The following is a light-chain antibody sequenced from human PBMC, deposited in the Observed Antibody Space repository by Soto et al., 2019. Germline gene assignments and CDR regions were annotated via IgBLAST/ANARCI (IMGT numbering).Light chain of an antibody. J-gene: IGLJ1*01. CDR2: EVS. CDR1: SSDVGGYNY. Sequence: QSALTQPASVSGSPGQSITISCTGTSSDVGGYNYVSWYQQHPGKAPKLMIYEVSNRPSGVSNRFSGSNSGNTASLTISGLQAEDEADYYCSSYPSSSTLYVFGTGTK. V-gene: IGLV2-14*01. CDR3: SSYPSSSTLYV.